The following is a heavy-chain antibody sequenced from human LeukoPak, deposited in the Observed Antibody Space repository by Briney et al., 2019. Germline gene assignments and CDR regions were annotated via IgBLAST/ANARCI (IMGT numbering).Heavy chain of an antibody. CDR3: ARQQLVQPIDY. J-gene: IGHJ4*02. D-gene: IGHD6-13*01. V-gene: IGHV4-59*02. Sequence: PSESQSLMWTVDSRSVMMLHTGSARQPPGKGREWNEYLHYSGNGTIHHSLKSCDTISVDTTKNQFSLRLGSVTAADTAVYYCARQQLVQPIDYWGQGTLVTVSS. CDR2: LHYSGNG. CDR1: SRSVMMLH.